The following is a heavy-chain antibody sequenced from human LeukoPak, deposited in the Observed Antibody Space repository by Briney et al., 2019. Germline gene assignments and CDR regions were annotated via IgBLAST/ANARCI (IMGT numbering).Heavy chain of an antibody. V-gene: IGHV4-59*01. J-gene: IGHJ4*02. D-gene: IGHD3-3*01. CDR3: ARSDVYYDFWSGYFDY. Sequence: SETLSLTCTVSGGSISSYYWSWIRQPPGKGLEWIGYIYYSGSTSYNPSLKSRVTISVDTSKNQFSLKLSSVTAADTAVYYCARSDVYYDFWSGYFDYWGQGTLVTVSS. CDR1: GGSISSYY. CDR2: IYYSGST.